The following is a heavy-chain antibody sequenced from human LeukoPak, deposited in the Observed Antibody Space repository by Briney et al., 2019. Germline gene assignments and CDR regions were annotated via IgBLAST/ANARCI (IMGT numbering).Heavy chain of an antibody. CDR1: GYTFTGYY. CDR3: ARGLGGDLDY. Sequence: ASVEVFCKASGYTFTGYYMHWVRQAPGQGLEWMGWITPNSGGTKYAQKFQGRVTMTRDTSISTAYMELSRLRSDDTAVYYCARGLGGDLDYWGQGTLVTVSS. D-gene: IGHD2-21*01. V-gene: IGHV1-2*02. CDR2: ITPNSGGT. J-gene: IGHJ4*02.